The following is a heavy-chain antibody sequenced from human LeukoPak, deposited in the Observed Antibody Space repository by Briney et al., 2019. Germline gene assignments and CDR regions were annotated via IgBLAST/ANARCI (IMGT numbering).Heavy chain of an antibody. V-gene: IGHV4-59*08. CDR2: IYYSGST. CDR3: ASWNRLSSGWYIFDP. Sequence: SETLSLTCTVSGGSLSSYYWSWIRQPPGKGLEWIGYIYYSGSTNYNPSLKSRVTISVDTSKNQFSLKLSSVTAADTAVYYCASWNRLSSGWYIFDPWGQGTLVTVSS. CDR1: GGSLSSYY. J-gene: IGHJ5*02. D-gene: IGHD6-19*01.